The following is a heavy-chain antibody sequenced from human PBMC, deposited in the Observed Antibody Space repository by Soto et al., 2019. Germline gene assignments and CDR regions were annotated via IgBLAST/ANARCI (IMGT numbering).Heavy chain of an antibody. Sequence: GGSLRLSCAASGFTFSDYYMSWIRQAPGKGLEWVSYISSSGSTIYYADSVKGRFTISRDNAKNSLYLQMNSLRAEDTAVYYCAFEYSSSPLEGYYMDVWGKGTTVTVSS. J-gene: IGHJ6*03. CDR1: GFTFSDYY. V-gene: IGHV3-11*01. CDR3: AFEYSSSPLEGYYMDV. CDR2: ISSSGSTI. D-gene: IGHD6-6*01.